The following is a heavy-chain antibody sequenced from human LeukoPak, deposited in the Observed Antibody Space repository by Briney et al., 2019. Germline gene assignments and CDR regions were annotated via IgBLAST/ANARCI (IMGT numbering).Heavy chain of an antibody. J-gene: IGHJ4*02. D-gene: IGHD5-18*01. CDR1: GYTFTGYY. CDR3: ARVLIHDALFDY. V-gene: IGHV1-2*02. Sequence: EASVKVSCKASGYTFTGYYMHWVRQAPGQGLEWMGWINPNSGGTNYAQKFQGRVTMTRDTSISTAYMELSRLRSDDTAVYYCARVLIHDALFDYWGQGTLVTVSS. CDR2: INPNSGGT.